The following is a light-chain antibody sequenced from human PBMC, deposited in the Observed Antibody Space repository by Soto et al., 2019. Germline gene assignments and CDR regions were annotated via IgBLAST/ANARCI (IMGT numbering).Light chain of an antibody. CDR1: QSISSW. CDR3: QQYNSYPLT. CDR2: KAS. Sequence: DIQVTQSPSTLSASVGDRVTITCRASQSISSWLAWYQQKPGKAPKLLIYKASSLESGVPSTFSGSGSGTEFTLTISSLQPDDSATYYCQQYNSYPLTFGQGTRWIS. J-gene: IGKJ1*01. V-gene: IGKV1-5*03.